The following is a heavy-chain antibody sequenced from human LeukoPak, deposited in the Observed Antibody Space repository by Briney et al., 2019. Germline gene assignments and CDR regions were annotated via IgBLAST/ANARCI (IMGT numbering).Heavy chain of an antibody. CDR2: IYYSGST. V-gene: IGHV4-59*01. J-gene: IGHJ4*02. CDR3: ARLITGAGYLIDY. CDR1: GGSISSYY. D-gene: IGHD3-16*01. Sequence: SETLSLTCTVSGGSISSYYWSWIRQPPGKGLEWIGYIYYSGSTNYNPSLKSRVTISVDTSKNQFSLKLSSVTAADTAVYYCARLITGAGYLIDYRGQGTLVTVSS.